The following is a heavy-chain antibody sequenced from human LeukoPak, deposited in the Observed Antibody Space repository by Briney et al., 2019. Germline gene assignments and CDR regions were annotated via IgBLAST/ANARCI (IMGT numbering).Heavy chain of an antibody. J-gene: IGHJ6*02. CDR3: AKGVSGNSPYYYYAMDV. Sequence: PGGSLRRSCAASGCTFSNYAMSWVCQAPGQGLEWVSVISASDGNTYYADSVKGRFTISRDNSKNALYLQMNSLRAEDTAVYYCAKGVSGNSPYYYYAMDVWGQGTTVTVSS. CDR2: ISASDGNT. V-gene: IGHV3-23*01. D-gene: IGHD4-23*01. CDR1: GCTFSNYA.